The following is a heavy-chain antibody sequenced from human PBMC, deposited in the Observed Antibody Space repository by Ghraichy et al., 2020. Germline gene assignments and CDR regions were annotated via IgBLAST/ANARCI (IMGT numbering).Heavy chain of an antibody. D-gene: IGHD6-19*01. CDR2: IYHSGST. V-gene: IGHV4-38-2*02. Sequence: SETLSLTCAVSGYSISSGYYWGWIRQPPGKGLEWIGSIYHSGSTYYNPSLKSRVTISVDTSKNQFSLKLSSVTAADTAVYYCAREVLAVAGLGGAGYFDYWGQGTLVTVSS. J-gene: IGHJ4*02. CDR3: AREVLAVAGLGGAGYFDY. CDR1: GYSISSGYY.